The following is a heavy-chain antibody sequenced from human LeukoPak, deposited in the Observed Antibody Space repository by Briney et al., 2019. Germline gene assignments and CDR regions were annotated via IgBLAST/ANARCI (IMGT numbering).Heavy chain of an antibody. D-gene: IGHD1-26*01. CDR1: GGSISSSNW. Sequence: SGTLSLTCAVSGGSISSSNWWSWVRQPPGKGLEWIGEIYHSGSANQNPSLKSRVSMSLDKSKNQFSLRLTSVAAADTAVYYCARIPSGSYGIFDYWGQGTLVTVSS. CDR2: IYHSGSA. J-gene: IGHJ4*02. V-gene: IGHV4-4*02. CDR3: ARIPSGSYGIFDY.